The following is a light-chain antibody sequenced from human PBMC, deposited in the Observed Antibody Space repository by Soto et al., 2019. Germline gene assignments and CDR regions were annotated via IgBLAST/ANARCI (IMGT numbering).Light chain of an antibody. J-gene: IGLJ2*01. Sequence: QSALTQPRSVSGSPGQSVSISCIGTSSDVGGYNYVSWYQQHPGKAPKLIIYGVTQRPSGVPDRFSGSKSANTASLTISGLQAEDEADYYCCSYAGSYIPVIFGGGTKVTVL. CDR1: SSDVGGYNY. CDR2: GVT. V-gene: IGLV2-11*01. CDR3: CSYAGSYIPVI.